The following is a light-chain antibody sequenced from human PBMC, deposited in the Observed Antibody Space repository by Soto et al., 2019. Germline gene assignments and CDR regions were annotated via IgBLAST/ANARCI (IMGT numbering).Light chain of an antibody. CDR3: QQSYSTLFT. CDR2: AAS. CDR1: QSINSY. V-gene: IGKV1-39*01. Sequence: DIQMTQSPSSLSAFVGDRVTITCRASQSINSYLNWYQQKPAKAPKLLIYAASSLQSGVPSRFSGSGSGTDFTLTISSLQPEDFATYYCQQSYSTLFTFGPGTKVDIK. J-gene: IGKJ3*01.